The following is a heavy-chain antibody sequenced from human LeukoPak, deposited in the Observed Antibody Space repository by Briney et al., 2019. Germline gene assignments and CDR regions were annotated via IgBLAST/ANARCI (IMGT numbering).Heavy chain of an antibody. CDR1: GGSIRSQY. CDR3: ARGDIVATFGAFDI. J-gene: IGHJ3*02. CDR2: IYYSGST. V-gene: IGHV4-59*08. Sequence: PSETLSLTRTVSGGSIRSQYWSWIRQSPGKGLEWIGYIYYSGSTNYNPSLKSRVTISVDTSKNQFSLKLSSVTAADTAVYYCARGDIVATFGAFDIWGQGTMVTVSS. D-gene: IGHD5-12*01.